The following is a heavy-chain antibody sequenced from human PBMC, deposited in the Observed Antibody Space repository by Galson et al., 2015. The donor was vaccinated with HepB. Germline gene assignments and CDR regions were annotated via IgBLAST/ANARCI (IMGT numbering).Heavy chain of an antibody. V-gene: IGHV3-73*01. D-gene: IGHD5-12*01. J-gene: IGHJ4*02. Sequence: SLRLSCASSGFSFGGSGIGWVRQASGKGPQWVGRIRSKANNYATSYVPSLEGRFTISRDDSKNMAYLHMKSLKADDTAVYYCTRLGDFSGYSSRWGQGTQVTVSS. CDR1: GFSFGGSG. CDR3: TRLGDFSGYSSR. CDR2: IRSKANNYAT.